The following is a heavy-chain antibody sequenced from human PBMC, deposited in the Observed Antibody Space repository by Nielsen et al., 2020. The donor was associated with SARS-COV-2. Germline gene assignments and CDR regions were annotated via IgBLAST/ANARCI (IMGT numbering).Heavy chain of an antibody. CDR2: IGTAGDT. CDR1: GFTFSSYS. V-gene: IGHV3-13*01. J-gene: IGHJ6*02. CDR3: ARSRQGYYYYGMDV. Sequence: GESLKISCAASGFTFSSYSMNWVRQAPGKGLEWVSAIGTAGDTYYPGSVKGRFTISRENAKNSLYLQMNSLRAGDTAVYYCARSRQGYYYYGMDVWGQGTTVTVSS.